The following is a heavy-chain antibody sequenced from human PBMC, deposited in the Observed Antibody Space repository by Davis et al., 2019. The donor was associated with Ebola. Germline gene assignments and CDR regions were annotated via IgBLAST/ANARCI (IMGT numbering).Heavy chain of an antibody. CDR2: FQTTGST. J-gene: IGHJ4*02. Sequence: PSETLSLTCTVSSGSISGYYWNWIRRPAGKGLEWIGRFQTTGSTNYNPSLKSRVTMSVDTSTSQFSLRLTSVTAADTAVYYCAGLSPLGTTIDYCGQGTLVTVSS. D-gene: IGHD1-7*01. CDR3: AGLSPLGTTIDY. CDR1: SGSISGYY. V-gene: IGHV4-4*07.